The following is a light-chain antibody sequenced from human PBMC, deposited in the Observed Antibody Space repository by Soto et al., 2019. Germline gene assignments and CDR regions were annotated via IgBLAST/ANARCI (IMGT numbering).Light chain of an antibody. CDR2: DAS. CDR1: QSVSSR. CDR3: QQCSNWPPVYS. V-gene: IGKV3-11*01. J-gene: IGKJ2*01. Sequence: EIVLTQSPATLSLSPGETATLSCRASQSVSSRLVWYQQKPGQTPRLLIYDASKRATGIPARFSGSGSGTDFTLSISSLEPEDFAVYSCQQCSNWPPVYSFGQGTKLEI.